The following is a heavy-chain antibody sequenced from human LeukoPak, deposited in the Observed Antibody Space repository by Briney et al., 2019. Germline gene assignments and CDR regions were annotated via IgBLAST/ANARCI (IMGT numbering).Heavy chain of an antibody. Sequence: GGSLRLSCAASGFTFSSYAMSWVRLAPGKGLEWVSAISGSGGSTYYADSVKGRFTISRDNSKNTLYLQMNSLRAEDTAVYYCAKITGVQPLNWFDPWGQGTLVTVSS. CDR1: GFTFSSYA. V-gene: IGHV3-23*01. D-gene: IGHD2-8*02. J-gene: IGHJ5*02. CDR2: ISGSGGST. CDR3: AKITGVQPLNWFDP.